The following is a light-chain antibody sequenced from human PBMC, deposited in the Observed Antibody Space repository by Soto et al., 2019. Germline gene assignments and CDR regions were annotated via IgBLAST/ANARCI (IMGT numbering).Light chain of an antibody. CDR1: QSVSSSY. Sequence: EIVLTQSPGTLSLSPGERATPSCRATQSVSSSYLAWYQQKPGQAHRLLFYGASRSATGIPDRFIGSGSGTDFTLTISRLEPEDFAVYYCQQHGSAPPTFGQGTQVEIK. J-gene: IGKJ1*01. CDR2: GAS. CDR3: QQHGSAPPT. V-gene: IGKV3-20*01.